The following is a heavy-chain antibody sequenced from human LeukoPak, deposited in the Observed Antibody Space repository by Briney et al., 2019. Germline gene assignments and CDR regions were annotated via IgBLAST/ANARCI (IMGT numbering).Heavy chain of an antibody. V-gene: IGHV4-59*08. CDR2: IYYSGST. CDR1: GGSIRSFY. Sequence: SETLSLTCTVSGGSIRSFYWSWIRQRPGKGLEWIGYIYYSGSTYYNPSLKSRVTISVDTSKNQFSLKLSSVTAADTAVYYCARANGSGSYYFDYWGQGTLVTVSS. J-gene: IGHJ4*02. CDR3: ARANGSGSYYFDY. D-gene: IGHD3-10*01.